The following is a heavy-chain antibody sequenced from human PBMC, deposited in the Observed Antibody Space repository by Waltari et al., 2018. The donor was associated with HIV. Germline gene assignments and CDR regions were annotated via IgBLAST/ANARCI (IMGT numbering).Heavy chain of an antibody. CDR2: MSCSVGIT. J-gene: IGHJ4*02. Sequence: EVQLLESGGGLVQPGGSLRLSCAASGFTFSSHAMRWVRQAPGKGLEWVSAMSCSVGITYYADSVKGRFTISRDNSKNTLYLQMNSLRAEDTAVYYCAKSSLSDCDYWGQGTLVTVSS. D-gene: IGHD2-21*02. CDR3: AKSSLSDCDY. V-gene: IGHV3-23*01. CDR1: GFTFSSHA.